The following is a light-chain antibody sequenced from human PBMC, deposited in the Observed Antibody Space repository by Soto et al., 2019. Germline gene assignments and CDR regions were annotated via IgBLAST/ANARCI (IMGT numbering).Light chain of an antibody. CDR1: SSDVGSYNL. V-gene: IGLV2-14*02. CDR3: CSYTNNYSYV. J-gene: IGLJ1*01. CDR2: EGG. Sequence: QSVLTQPASVSGSPGQSITISCTGTSSDVGSYNLVSWYQQHPGKAPKLTISEGGERPSGISNRFSGSKSGNTASLTISGLQAEDEADYYCCSYTNNYSYVFGTGTKLTVL.